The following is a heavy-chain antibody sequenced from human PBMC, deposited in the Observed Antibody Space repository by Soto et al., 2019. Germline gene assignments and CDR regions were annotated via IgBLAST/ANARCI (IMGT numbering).Heavy chain of an antibody. V-gene: IGHV3-30*18. D-gene: IGHD2-15*01. J-gene: IGHJ4*02. CDR2: ISYDGSNK. Sequence: GGSLRLSCAASGFTFSSYGMHWVRQAPGKGLEWVAVISYDGSNKYYADSVKGRFTISRDNSKNTLYLQMNSLRAEDTAVYYCAKDSTTLGYCSGGSCSAPDYWGQGTLVTVSS. CDR1: GFTFSSYG. CDR3: AKDSTTLGYCSGGSCSAPDY.